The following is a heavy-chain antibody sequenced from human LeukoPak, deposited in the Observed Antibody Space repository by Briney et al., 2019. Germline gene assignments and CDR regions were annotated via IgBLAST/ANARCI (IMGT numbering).Heavy chain of an antibody. CDR2: INANSGGT. J-gene: IGHJ4*02. V-gene: IGHV1-2*02. D-gene: IGHD3-10*01. Sequence: ASVKVSCKASGYTFTGYYMHWVRQAPGQGLEYMGWINANSGGTNYAQKFQGRVTMTRDTSTSTVYMELSSLRSEDTAVYYCARERSTSGLDYWGQGTLVTVSS. CDR3: ARERSTSGLDY. CDR1: GYTFTGYY.